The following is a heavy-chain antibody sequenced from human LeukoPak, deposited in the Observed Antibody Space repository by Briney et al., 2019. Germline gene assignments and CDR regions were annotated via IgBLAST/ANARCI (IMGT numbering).Heavy chain of an antibody. J-gene: IGHJ4*02. D-gene: IGHD2-8*01. CDR1: DSSITSTYY. CDR3: ARVLHAPYLIDS. Sequence: PSETLTLTCTVSDSSITSTYYWAWFRQPPGKGLEWIATVFRLQTVRTFSNPSLESRVTMSLDPSQNQFSLNLTSVTAADTALYFCARVLHAPYLIDSWGQGTLVTVSS. CDR2: VFRLQTVRT. V-gene: IGHV4-38-2*02.